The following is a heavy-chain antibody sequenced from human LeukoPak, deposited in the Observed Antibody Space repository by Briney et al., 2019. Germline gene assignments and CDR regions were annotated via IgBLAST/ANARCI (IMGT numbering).Heavy chain of an antibody. V-gene: IGHV3-48*03. CDR2: ISSSSSTI. CDR1: GFTFSSYE. CDR3: ARVVSVTRFDY. Sequence: PGGSLRLSCAASGFTFSSYEMNWVRQAPGKGLEWVSYISSSSSTIYYADSVKGRFTISRDNAKNSLYLQMNSLRAEDTAVYYCARVVSVTRFDYWGQGTLVTVSS. J-gene: IGHJ4*02. D-gene: IGHD4-17*01.